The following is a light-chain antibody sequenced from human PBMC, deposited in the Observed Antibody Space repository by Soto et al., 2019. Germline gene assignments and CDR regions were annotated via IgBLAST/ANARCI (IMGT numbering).Light chain of an antibody. CDR1: QTISGL. CDR3: QQRHNWPIT. J-gene: IGKJ5*01. Sequence: EIVLTQSPGTLSLSPGERATLSCRTSQTISGLLNWYQQRPGQAPRLLIYDTSNRATDIPARFSASGSGTDFILTISSLDPEDFGVYFCQQRHNWPITFGQGTRLDIK. V-gene: IGKV3-11*01. CDR2: DTS.